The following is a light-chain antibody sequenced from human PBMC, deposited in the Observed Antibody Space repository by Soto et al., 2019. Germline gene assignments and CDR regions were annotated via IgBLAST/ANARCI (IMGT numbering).Light chain of an antibody. J-gene: IGKJ1*01. CDR1: QSISDY. Sequence: DIQMTQSPSTLSASVGDRVIITFRASQSISDYLAWYQQKPGKAPKLLIYDASNLESGVPSTFGGSGSGTEFTLTISSLQPDDFATYYCQQYYTYWHMFGQGTKVDIK. V-gene: IGKV1-5*01. CDR3: QQYYTYWHM. CDR2: DAS.